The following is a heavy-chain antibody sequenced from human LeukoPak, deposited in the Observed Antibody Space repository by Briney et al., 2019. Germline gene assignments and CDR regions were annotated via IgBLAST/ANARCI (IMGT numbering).Heavy chain of an antibody. J-gene: IGHJ4*02. CDR2: FDPEDGET. D-gene: IGHD3-3*01. CDR3: ATVSVEWPDPFDY. CDR1: GYTLTELS. V-gene: IGHV1-24*01. Sequence: VASVKVSCKVSGYTLTELSMHWVRQAPGKGLEWMGGFDPEDGETIYAQKFQGRVTMTEDTSTGTAYMELSSLRSEDTAVYYCATVSVEWPDPFDYWGQGTLVTVSS.